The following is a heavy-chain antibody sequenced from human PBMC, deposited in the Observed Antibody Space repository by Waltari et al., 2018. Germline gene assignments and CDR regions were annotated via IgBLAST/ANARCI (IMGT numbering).Heavy chain of an antibody. CDR2: IKQDGSEE. Sequence: EVQLVESGGGLVQPGGSLRLSCAASGISFSSFWMTWVRQAPGGGLEGVANIKQDGSEEYYVDSVKGRFTISKDNAKNSLYLQMNSLRAEDTAVYFCARERRGQSGWYYFDFWGQGSLVTVSS. CDR3: ARERRGQSGWYYFDF. D-gene: IGHD6-19*01. J-gene: IGHJ4*02. V-gene: IGHV3-7*01. CDR1: GISFSSFW.